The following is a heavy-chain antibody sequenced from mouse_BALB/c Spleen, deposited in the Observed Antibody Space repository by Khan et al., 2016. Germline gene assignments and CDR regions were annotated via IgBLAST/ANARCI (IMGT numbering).Heavy chain of an antibody. CDR1: GYAFTNYL. Sequence: QVQLQQSGAELVRPGTSVKVSCKATGYAFTNYLIEWIKQRPGQGLEWIGVINPGSGGTNYNEKFKDMATLTADKSSSTAYMQLNSLTSDDSAVCFCARSYYGYGFAYWGQGTLVTVSA. V-gene: IGHV1-54*01. CDR2: INPGSGGT. D-gene: IGHD1-2*01. J-gene: IGHJ3*01. CDR3: ARSYYGYGFAY.